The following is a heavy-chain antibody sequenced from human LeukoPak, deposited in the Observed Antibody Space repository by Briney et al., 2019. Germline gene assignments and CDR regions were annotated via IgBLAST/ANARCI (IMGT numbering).Heavy chain of an antibody. CDR1: GGSLSSYY. V-gene: IGHV4-59*08. CDR3: ARYCSGGSCPYAFDM. CDR2: IYYSGST. D-gene: IGHD2-15*01. J-gene: IGHJ3*02. Sequence: SETLSLTCTVPGGSLSSYYWSWIRQTPGKRLEWIAYIYYSGSTNYNPSLKSQVTISVDTSKNQFSLKLSSVTAADTAVYYCARYCSGGSCPYAFDMWGQGTMVTVSS.